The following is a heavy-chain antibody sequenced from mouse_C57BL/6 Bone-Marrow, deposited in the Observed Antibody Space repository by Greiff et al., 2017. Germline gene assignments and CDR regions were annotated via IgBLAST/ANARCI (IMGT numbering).Heavy chain of an antibody. CDR1: GYAFSSSW. V-gene: IGHV1-82*01. J-gene: IGHJ4*01. Sequence: VQLQQSGPELVKPGASVKISCKASGYAFSSSWMNWVKQRPGKGLEWIGRIYPGDGDTSYNGKFKGKATLTEDKSSSTAYMQLSSLTSEDSAVYFCAIPYITTVVAGGGYAMDYWGQGTSVTVSS. D-gene: IGHD1-1*01. CDR3: AIPYITTVVAGGGYAMDY. CDR2: IYPGDGDT.